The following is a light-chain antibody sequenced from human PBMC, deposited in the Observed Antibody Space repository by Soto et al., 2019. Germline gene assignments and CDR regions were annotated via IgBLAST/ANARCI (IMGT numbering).Light chain of an antibody. J-gene: IGKJ4*01. V-gene: IGKV1-17*01. Sequence: DIQMTQSPSSLSASVGDRVTITCRASQAIGNDLGWYQQRPGKAPNRLIYAASRLQSGVSSRFSGSGSGTEFTLTISSLQPEDFATYYCLHPNSYPRAFGAGTKVDIK. CDR2: AAS. CDR3: LHPNSYPRA. CDR1: QAIGND.